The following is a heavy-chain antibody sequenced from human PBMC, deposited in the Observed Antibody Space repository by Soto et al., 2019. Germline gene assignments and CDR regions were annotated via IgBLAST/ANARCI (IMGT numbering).Heavy chain of an antibody. CDR2: ISDSGGST. V-gene: IGHV3-23*01. J-gene: IGHJ4*02. D-gene: IGHD3-10*01. CDR1: GFTFSSYA. Sequence: GGSLRLSCAASGFTFSSYAMSWVRQAPGKGLEWVSAISDSGGSTYYADSVKGRFTISRDNSKNTLYLQMNSLRAEDTAVYYCAKLYYYGSEFDYWGQGTLVTVSS. CDR3: AKLYYYGSEFDY.